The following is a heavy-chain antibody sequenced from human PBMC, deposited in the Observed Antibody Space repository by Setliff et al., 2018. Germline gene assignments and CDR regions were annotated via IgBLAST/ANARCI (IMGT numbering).Heavy chain of an antibody. CDR3: ARGVGAMGDY. V-gene: IGHV1-8*01. D-gene: IGHD1-26*01. Sequence: GASVKVSCKASGYTFINYDINWVRQATGQGLEWMGWLNPNISATFYAPKFQGRATMTRYTSTSTFYMELSSLRSEDTAVYYCARGVGAMGDYWGQGTLVTVSS. J-gene: IGHJ4*02. CDR1: GYTFINYD. CDR2: LNPNISAT.